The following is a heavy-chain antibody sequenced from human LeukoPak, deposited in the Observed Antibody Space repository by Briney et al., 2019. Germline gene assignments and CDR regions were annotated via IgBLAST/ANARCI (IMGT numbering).Heavy chain of an antibody. D-gene: IGHD2-2*01. CDR2: VCYSGST. CDR1: GGSISSSSYY. V-gene: IGHV4-39*01. Sequence: SETLSLTCTVSGGSISSSSYYWGWIRQLPGKGLEWIRSVCYSGSTYYNPSLKSRVTISVDTSKNQFSLKLSSVTAADTAVYYCARHNAAGYCSSTSCYLNNGYFDYWGQGTLVTVSS. CDR3: ARHNAAGYCSSTSCYLNNGYFDY. J-gene: IGHJ4*02.